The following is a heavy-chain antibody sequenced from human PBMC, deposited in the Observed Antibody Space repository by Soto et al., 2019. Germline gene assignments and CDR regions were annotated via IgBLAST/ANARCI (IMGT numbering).Heavy chain of an antibody. Sequence: SGPALVNPTQTLTLTCTFSGFSLSTSGMCVSWIRQPPGKALEWLALIDWDDDKYYSTSLKTRLTISKDTSKNQVVLTMTNMDPVDTATYYCAXIGPGYSYGWTYFDYWGQGTLVTVSS. V-gene: IGHV2-70*01. J-gene: IGHJ4*02. CDR1: GFSLSTSGMC. CDR2: IDWDDDK. D-gene: IGHD5-18*01. CDR3: AXIGPGYSYGWTYFDY.